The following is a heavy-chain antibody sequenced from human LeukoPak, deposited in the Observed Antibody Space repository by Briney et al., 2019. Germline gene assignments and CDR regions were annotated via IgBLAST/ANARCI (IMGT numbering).Heavy chain of an antibody. CDR3: ARGFSGYYSNYYYGMGV. CDR1: GGTFSSYA. Sequence: ASVKVSCKASGGTFSSYAISWVRQAPGQGLEWMGGIIPIFGTANYAQKFQGRVTITADESTSTAYMELSSLRSEDTAVYYCARGFSGYYSNYYYGMGVWGQGTTVIVSS. D-gene: IGHD3-22*01. J-gene: IGHJ6*02. V-gene: IGHV1-69*13. CDR2: IIPIFGTA.